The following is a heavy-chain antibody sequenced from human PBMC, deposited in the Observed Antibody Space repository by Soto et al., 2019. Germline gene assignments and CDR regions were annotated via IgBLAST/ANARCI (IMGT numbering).Heavy chain of an antibody. CDR3: ASLNKGLPGDS. J-gene: IGHJ4*02. V-gene: IGHV4-39*01. CDR1: GDSISNKNYH. CDR2: VYSNGHT. Sequence: TSETLSLPCTVSGDSISNKNYHWGWTRQPPGKGLEWIGTVYSNGHTYHNPSLKSRLAMAVDTSKNQFSLSRISVTDADTAVYFGASLNKGLPGDSWGPGTVVPVSS.